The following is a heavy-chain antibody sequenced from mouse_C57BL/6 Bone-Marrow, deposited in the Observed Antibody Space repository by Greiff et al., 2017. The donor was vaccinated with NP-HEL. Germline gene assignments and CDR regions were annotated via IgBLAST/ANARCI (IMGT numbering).Heavy chain of an antibody. V-gene: IGHV3-6*01. CDR3: AREDYGSSYSFYWYFDV. J-gene: IGHJ1*03. D-gene: IGHD1-1*01. Sequence: VQLQQSGPGLVKPSQSLSLTCSVTGYSITSGYYWNWIRQFPGNKLEWMGYISYDGSNNYNPSLKNRISITRDTSKNQFFLKLNSVTTEDTATYYCAREDYGSSYSFYWYFDVWGTGTTVTVSS. CDR1: GYSITSGYY. CDR2: ISYDGSN.